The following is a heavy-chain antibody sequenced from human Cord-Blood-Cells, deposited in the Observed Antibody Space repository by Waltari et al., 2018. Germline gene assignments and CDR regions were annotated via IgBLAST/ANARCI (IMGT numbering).Heavy chain of an antibody. D-gene: IGHD3-3*01. J-gene: IGHJ3*02. CDR3: ARGDFSDAFDI. CDR1: GYTFTGYY. Sequence: QVQLVQSGAEVKKPGASVKVSCKASGYTFTGYYMHWVRQAPGQGLEWRGWINPNSGGKNYAKKFQGWVTMTRDTSISTAYMELSRRRSDDTAVYYCARGDFSDAFDIWGQGTMVTVSS. CDR2: INPNSGGK. V-gene: IGHV1-2*04.